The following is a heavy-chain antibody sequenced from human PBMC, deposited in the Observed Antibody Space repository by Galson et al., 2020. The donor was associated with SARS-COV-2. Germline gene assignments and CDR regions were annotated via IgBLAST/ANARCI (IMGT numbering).Heavy chain of an antibody. J-gene: IGHJ6*03. CDR1: GFTFSSYD. CDR2: IGTAGDT. Sequence: GESLKISCAASGFTFSSYDMHWVRQATGKGLEWVSAIGTAGDTYYPGSVKGRFTISRENAKNSLYLQMNSLRAGDTAVYYCARARVVPAAIGYYYYYYMDVWGKGTTVTVSS. CDR3: ARARVVPAAIGYYYYYYMDV. V-gene: IGHV3-13*01. D-gene: IGHD2-2*01.